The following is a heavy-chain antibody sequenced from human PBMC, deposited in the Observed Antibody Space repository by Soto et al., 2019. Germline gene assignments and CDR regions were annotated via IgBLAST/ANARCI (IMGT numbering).Heavy chain of an antibody. J-gene: IGHJ6*02. D-gene: IGHD3-10*01. CDR1: GFTFSSYG. V-gene: IGHV3-33*01. CDR3: ARGARGVIPDYYGMDV. Sequence: HPGGSLRLSCAASGFTFSSYGMHWVRQAPGKGLEWVAVIWYDGSNKYYADSVKGRFTISRDNSKNTLYLQMNSLRAEDTAAYYCARGARGVIPDYYGMDVWGQGTTVTVSS. CDR2: IWYDGSNK.